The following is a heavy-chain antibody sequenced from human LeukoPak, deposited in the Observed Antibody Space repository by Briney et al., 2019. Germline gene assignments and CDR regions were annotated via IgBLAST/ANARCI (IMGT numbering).Heavy chain of an antibody. CDR3: ARDFGGYNNDY. V-gene: IGHV3-21*01. CDR2: ITSSSSYI. D-gene: IGHD5-24*01. J-gene: IGHJ4*02. Sequence: GGSLRLSCAASGFTFSSYVMNWVRQAPGKGLEWVSSITSSSSYIYYADSVKGRFTMSRDNAKNSLYLQMNSLRAEDTAVYYCARDFGGYNNDYWGQGTLVTVSS. CDR1: GFTFSSYV.